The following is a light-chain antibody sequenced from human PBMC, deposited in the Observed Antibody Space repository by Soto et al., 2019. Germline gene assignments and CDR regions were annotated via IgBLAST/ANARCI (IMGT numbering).Light chain of an antibody. J-gene: IGLJ2*01. CDR3: ATWDDSLKRVV. V-gene: IGLV2-14*01. CDR2: EVS. CDR1: SSDVGGYNY. Sequence: QSALTQPASVSGSPGQSITISCTGTSSDVGGYNYVSWYQQHPGKAPKLMIYEVSNRPSGVSNRFSGSKSGTSASLAISGLQSEDEADYYCATWDDSLKRVVFGGGTKLTVL.